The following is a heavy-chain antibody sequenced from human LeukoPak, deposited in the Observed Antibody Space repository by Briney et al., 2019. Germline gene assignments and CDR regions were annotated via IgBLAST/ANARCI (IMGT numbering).Heavy chain of an antibody. V-gene: IGHV4-59*11. D-gene: IGHD6-6*01. J-gene: IGHJ6*03. Sequence: PSETLSLTCTVSGGSISSHYWSWIRQPPGKGLEWIGYIYYSGSANYNPSLKSRVTISVDTSKNQFSLKLSSVTAADTAVYYCASSYSSPSRGYYYYYYMDVWGKGTTVTVSS. CDR3: ASSYSSPSRGYYYYYYMDV. CDR2: IYYSGSA. CDR1: GGSISSHY.